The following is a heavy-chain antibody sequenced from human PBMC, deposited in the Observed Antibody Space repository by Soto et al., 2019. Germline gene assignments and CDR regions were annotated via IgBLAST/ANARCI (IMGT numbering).Heavy chain of an antibody. CDR1: GYTFTSYD. CDR3: ARNCGGDCYYYYGMDV. D-gene: IGHD2-21*02. V-gene: IGHV1-8*01. J-gene: IGHJ6*02. Sequence: QVQLVQSGAEVKKPGASVKVSCKASGYTFTSYDINWVRQATGQGLEWMGWMNPNSGNTGYAQKFQGRVTMTRNTSIITAYMELSSLRSEDTAVYYCARNCGGDCYYYYGMDVWGQGTTVTVSS. CDR2: MNPNSGNT.